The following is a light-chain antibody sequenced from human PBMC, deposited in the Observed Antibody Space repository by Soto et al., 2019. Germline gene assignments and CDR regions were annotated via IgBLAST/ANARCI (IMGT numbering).Light chain of an antibody. CDR3: HQYDTAPHT. CDR2: GTF. J-gene: IGKJ2*01. CDR1: QTVTTND. V-gene: IGKV3-20*01. Sequence: EIVLTQSPGTLSLSPGERATLSCRASQTVTTNDVDWYQQKPGQAPRLLIYGTFSRATGIPGRFSGSGSGTDFTLTISGLEPEDSVVYYCHQYDTAPHTFGQGTKLEIK.